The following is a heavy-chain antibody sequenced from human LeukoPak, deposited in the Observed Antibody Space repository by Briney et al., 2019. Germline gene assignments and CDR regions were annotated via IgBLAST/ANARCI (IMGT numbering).Heavy chain of an antibody. J-gene: IGHJ4*02. CDR2: IWSDGSYK. V-gene: IGHV3-33*01. Sequence: GGSLRLSCAASGFTSSKFGMHWVRQAPGKGLESVAVIWSDGSYKNYADSVKGRFSISRDNSKNTLYLQMNSLRADDTAVYYCTGEASKGYYDTSGYYYDYWGQGTLVTVSS. CDR3: TGEASKGYYDTSGYYYDY. D-gene: IGHD3-22*01. CDR1: GFTSSKFG.